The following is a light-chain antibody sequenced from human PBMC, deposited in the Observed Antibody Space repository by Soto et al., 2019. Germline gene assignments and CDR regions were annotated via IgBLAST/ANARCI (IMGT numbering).Light chain of an antibody. CDR3: QSYASSLSVV. V-gene: IGLV1-40*01. CDR2: GNS. J-gene: IGLJ2*01. CDR1: SSNIGAGYD. Sequence: QSVLTQPPSVSGAPGQRVTISCTGSSSNIGAGYDVHWYQQLPGTAPKLLIYGNSNRSSGVPDRFSGSKSGTSASLAITGLQAEDETDYYCQSYASSLSVVFGGGTQLTVL.